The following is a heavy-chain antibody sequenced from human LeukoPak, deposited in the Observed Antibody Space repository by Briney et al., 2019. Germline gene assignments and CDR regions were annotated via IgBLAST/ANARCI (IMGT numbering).Heavy chain of an antibody. Sequence: SETLSLTCTVSGDSISSGGYYWSWIRQHPGKGLEWIGYIYYSGSTYYNPSLKSRVTISVDTSKNQFSLKLSSVTAADTAVYYCARDSPAGSGPIISIAFDIWGQGTMVTVSS. J-gene: IGHJ3*02. D-gene: IGHD3-10*01. CDR2: IYYSGST. CDR1: GDSISSGGYY. CDR3: ARDSPAGSGPIISIAFDI. V-gene: IGHV4-31*03.